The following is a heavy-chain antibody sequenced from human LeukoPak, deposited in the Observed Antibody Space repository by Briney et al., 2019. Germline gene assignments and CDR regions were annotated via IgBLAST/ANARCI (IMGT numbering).Heavy chain of an antibody. Sequence: SQTLSLTCAVSGGSISSGGYSWSWIRQPPGKDLEWIGYISHSGSTSYNPSLKSRVAISIDTSKNQFSLNLTSVTAADTAVYYCARLSLHCSGGSCYRGAFDSWGQGTLVTVSS. CDR2: ISHSGST. J-gene: IGHJ4*02. CDR3: ARLSLHCSGGSCYRGAFDS. D-gene: IGHD2-15*01. CDR1: GGSISSGGYS. V-gene: IGHV4-30-2*01.